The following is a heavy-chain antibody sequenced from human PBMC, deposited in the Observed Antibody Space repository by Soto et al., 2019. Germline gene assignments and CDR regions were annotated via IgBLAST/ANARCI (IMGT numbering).Heavy chain of an antibody. Sequence: SLRLSCEISGFIFNTYGLNWVRQAPGKGLEWVSGISGGSGKTTSYADSVEGRFLISRDISKNTLYLQMNNLRVEDTAIYYCAKDRGVSLEATMTYSLDSWGQGTLVTVSS. V-gene: IGHV3-23*01. D-gene: IGHD5-12*01. J-gene: IGHJ4*02. CDR2: ISGGSGKTT. CDR3: AKDRGVSLEATMTYSLDS. CDR1: GFIFNTYG.